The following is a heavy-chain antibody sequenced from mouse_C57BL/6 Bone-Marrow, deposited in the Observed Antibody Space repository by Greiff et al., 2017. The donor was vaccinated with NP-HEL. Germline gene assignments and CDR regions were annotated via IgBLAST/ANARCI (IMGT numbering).Heavy chain of an antibody. CDR3: ARGVLRWFAY. J-gene: IGHJ3*01. V-gene: IGHV1-4*01. Sequence: QVQLQQSGAELARPGASVKMSCKASGYTFTSYTMHWVKQRPGQGLEWIGYINPSSGYTKYNQKFKDKATLTADKASSTAYMQLSSLTSEDSAVYYCARGVLRWFAYWGQGTLVTVSA. CDR2: INPSSGYT. D-gene: IGHD1-1*01. CDR1: GYTFTSYT.